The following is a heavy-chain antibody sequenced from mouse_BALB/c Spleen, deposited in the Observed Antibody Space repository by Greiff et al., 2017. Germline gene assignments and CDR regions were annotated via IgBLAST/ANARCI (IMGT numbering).Heavy chain of an antibody. V-gene: IGHV3-2*02. CDR1: GYSITSDYA. CDR3: ARLGTGTDY. J-gene: IGHJ2*01. Sequence: DVQLQESGPGLVKPSQSLSLTCTVTGYSITSDYAWNWIRQFPGNQLEWMGYISYSGSTSYNPSLKSRISITRDTSKNQFFLQLNSVTTEDTATYYCARLGTGTDYWGQGTTLTVSS. D-gene: IGHD4-1*01. CDR2: ISYSGST.